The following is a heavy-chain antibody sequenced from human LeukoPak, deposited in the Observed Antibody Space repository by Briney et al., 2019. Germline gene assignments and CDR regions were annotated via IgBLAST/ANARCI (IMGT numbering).Heavy chain of an antibody. CDR3: ARTGEAGGY. J-gene: IGHJ4*02. CDR2: IYYSGST. CDR1: GGSISSGGYY. V-gene: IGHV4-31*03. Sequence: PPQTLSLTCTVSGGSISSGGYYWSWIRQHPGKGLEWIGYIYYSGSTYYNPSLKSRVTISADRSKNQLSLKLSSMTAADTAVYYCARTGEAGGYWGQGTLVTVSS. D-gene: IGHD3-10*01.